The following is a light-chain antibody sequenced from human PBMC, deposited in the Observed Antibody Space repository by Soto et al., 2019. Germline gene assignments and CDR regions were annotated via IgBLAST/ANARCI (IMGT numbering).Light chain of an antibody. CDR3: QQYDNPLIT. Sequence: DLPMTQSPSSLSASVGDRVTITCQASQDISNYLNWYQQKPGKAPKLLIYDASNLETGVPSRFSGSGSGTDFTFTISSLQPEDIATYYCQQYDNPLITFGPGTKVDIK. V-gene: IGKV1-33*01. CDR1: QDISNY. J-gene: IGKJ3*01. CDR2: DAS.